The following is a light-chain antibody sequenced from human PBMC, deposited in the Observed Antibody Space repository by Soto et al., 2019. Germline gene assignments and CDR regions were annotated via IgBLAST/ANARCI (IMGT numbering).Light chain of an antibody. J-gene: IGKJ3*01. CDR3: QQRSTWQPL. CDR2: DAS. CDR1: QSVSSY. Sequence: EIVLTQSPATLSLSPGERATLSCRASQSVSSYLAWYQQKPGQAPRLLIYDASNRATGIPARFSGSGSGTDFTLTISSLEPEDFAVYYCQQRSTWQPLFAPGTKADIK. V-gene: IGKV3-11*01.